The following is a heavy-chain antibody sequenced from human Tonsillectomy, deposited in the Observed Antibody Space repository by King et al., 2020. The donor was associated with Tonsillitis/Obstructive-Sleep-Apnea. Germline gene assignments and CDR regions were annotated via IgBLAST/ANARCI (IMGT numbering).Heavy chain of an antibody. J-gene: IGHJ6*03. CDR2: IYSGGST. D-gene: IGHD3-3*01. Sequence: VQLVESGGGLIQPGGSLRLSCAASGFTVSSNYMSWVRQAPGKGLEWVSVIYSGGSTYYADSVKGRFTISRDNSKNTLYLQMNSLRAEDTAVYYCARASYYDFWSGYPNAYYYMDVWGKGTTVTVSS. CDR1: GFTVSSNY. CDR3: ARASYYDFWSGYPNAYYYMDV. V-gene: IGHV3-53*01.